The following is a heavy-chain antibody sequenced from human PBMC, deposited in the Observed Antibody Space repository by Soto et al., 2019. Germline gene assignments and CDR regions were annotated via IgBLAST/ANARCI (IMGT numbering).Heavy chain of an antibody. CDR3: ARGEGGPRWGSIDY. CDR2: INPNSGGT. J-gene: IGHJ4*02. V-gene: IGHV1-2*04. CDR1: GGTFTSYG. D-gene: IGHD2-21*01. Sequence: ASVKVSCKASGGTFTSYGISWVRQAPGQGLEWMGWINPNSGGTNYAQKFQGWVTMTRDTSISTAYMELSRLRSDDTAVYYCARGEGGPRWGSIDYWGQGTQVTVSS.